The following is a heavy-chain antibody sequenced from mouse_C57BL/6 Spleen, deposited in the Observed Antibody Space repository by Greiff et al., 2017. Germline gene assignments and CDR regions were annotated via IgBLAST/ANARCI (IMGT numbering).Heavy chain of an antibody. CDR3: ARKTGTYRFAY. Sequence: VQLQQPGAELVKPGASVKLSCKASGYTFTSYWMHWVKQRPGQGLEWIGMIHPNSGSTNYNEKFKSKATLTVDKSSSTAYMQLSSLTSEDSAVYYCARKTGTYRFAYWGQGTLVTVSA. V-gene: IGHV1-64*01. CDR1: GYTFTSYW. CDR2: IHPNSGST. D-gene: IGHD4-1*01. J-gene: IGHJ3*01.